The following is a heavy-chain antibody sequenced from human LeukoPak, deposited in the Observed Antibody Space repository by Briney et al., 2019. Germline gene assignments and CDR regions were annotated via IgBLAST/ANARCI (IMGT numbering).Heavy chain of an antibody. CDR3: ARGKWFGELLYSSEYYFDY. D-gene: IGHD3-10*01. CDR1: GFSISSGYY. Sequence: SETLSLTCSVSGFSISSGYYWGWIRQPPGKGLEWIGSIYHSGSTYYNPSLKSRVSISVDTSKNQFSLKLSSVTAADTAVYYCARGKWFGELLYSSEYYFDYWGQGTLVTVSS. V-gene: IGHV4-38-2*02. CDR2: IYHSGST. J-gene: IGHJ4*02.